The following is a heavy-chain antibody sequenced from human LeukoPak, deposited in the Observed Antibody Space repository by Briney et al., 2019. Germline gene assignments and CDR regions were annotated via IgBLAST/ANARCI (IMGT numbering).Heavy chain of an antibody. J-gene: IGHJ4*02. CDR3: AHRIGQGYYDSSGYYEEWYYFDY. V-gene: IGHV2-5*02. Sequence: SGPTLVNPTQTLTLTCTFSGFSLSTGGGGGGWIRQPPGKALEWLALIYWGDDKRYSPSLKSRLTITKDTSKNQVVLTMTNMDPVDTATYYYAHRIGQGYYDSSGYYEEWYYFDYWGQGTLVTVSS. CDR2: IYWGDDK. CDR1: GFSLSTGGGG. D-gene: IGHD3-22*01.